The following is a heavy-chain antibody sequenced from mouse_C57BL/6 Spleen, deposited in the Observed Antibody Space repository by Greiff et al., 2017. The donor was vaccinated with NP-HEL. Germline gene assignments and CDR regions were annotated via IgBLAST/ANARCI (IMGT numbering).Heavy chain of an antibody. D-gene: IGHD1-1*01. J-gene: IGHJ2*01. CDR2: ISGGGGNT. Sequence: DVKLVESGGGLVKPGGSLKLSCAASGFTFSSYTMSWVRQTPEKRLEWVATISGGGGNTYYPDSVKGRFTISRDNAKNTLYLQMSSLRSEDTALYYCARTLNYYGSSCFDYWGQGTTLTVSS. V-gene: IGHV5-9*01. CDR1: GFTFSSYT. CDR3: ARTLNYYGSSCFDY.